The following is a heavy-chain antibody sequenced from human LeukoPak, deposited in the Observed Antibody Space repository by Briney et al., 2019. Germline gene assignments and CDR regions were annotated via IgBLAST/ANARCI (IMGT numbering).Heavy chain of an antibody. CDR1: GYTFTSYG. D-gene: IGHD5-18*01. Sequence: ASVKVSCKASGYTFTSYGISWVRQAPGQGLEWMGWISAYNGNTNYAQKLQGRVTMTTDTSTSTAYMELSSLRSEDTAVYYCARESRYGLTGDAFDIWGQGTMVTVSS. V-gene: IGHV1-18*01. J-gene: IGHJ3*02. CDR2: ISAYNGNT. CDR3: ARESRYGLTGDAFDI.